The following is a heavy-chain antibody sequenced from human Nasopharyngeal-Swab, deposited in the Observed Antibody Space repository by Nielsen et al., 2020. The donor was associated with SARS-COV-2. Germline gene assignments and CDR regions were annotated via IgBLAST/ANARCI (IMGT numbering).Heavy chain of an antibody. CDR3: AKDKAHSTFDY. Sequence: GESLKISCAASGFTFSNYVMNWVRQAPGKGLEWVSATTNSGGSTYYADSVKGRFTISRDNSKNTLFLQMNNLRAEDTAVYYCAKDKAHSTFDYWGQGTLITVSS. CDR2: TTNSGGST. V-gene: IGHV3-23*01. D-gene: IGHD4-11*01. CDR1: GFTFSNYV. J-gene: IGHJ4*02.